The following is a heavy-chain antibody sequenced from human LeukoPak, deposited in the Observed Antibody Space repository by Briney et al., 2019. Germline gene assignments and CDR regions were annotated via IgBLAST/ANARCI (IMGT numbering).Heavy chain of an antibody. CDR3: ARGFTIFGVVVNYYYYYGMDV. Sequence: ASVKVSCKASGYTFTSYAMNWVRQAPGQGLEWMGWINTNTGDPTYAQGFTGRFVFSLDISVSTAYLQISSLKAEDTAVYYCARGFTIFGVVVNYYYYYGMDVWGQGTTVTVSS. D-gene: IGHD3-3*01. CDR1: GYTFTSYA. J-gene: IGHJ6*02. CDR2: INTNTGDP. V-gene: IGHV7-4-1*02.